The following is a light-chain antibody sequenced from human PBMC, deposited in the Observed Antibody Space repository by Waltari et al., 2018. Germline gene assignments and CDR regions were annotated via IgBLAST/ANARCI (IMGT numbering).Light chain of an antibody. J-gene: IGKJ4*01. V-gene: IGKV1-27*01. CDR2: ATY. CDR1: QDIYNY. CDR3: QKYNSAPRT. Sequence: DIQMTQSPSSLSASVGDRVPITCRASQDIYNYLAWYQQKPGKAPSLLIYATYTLQSGVPSRFSGSGSGTDFTLTISNLQPEDVATYYCQKYNSAPRTFGGGTKVEL.